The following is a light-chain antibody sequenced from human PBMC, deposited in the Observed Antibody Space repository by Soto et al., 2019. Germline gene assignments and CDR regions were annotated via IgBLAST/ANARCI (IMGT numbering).Light chain of an antibody. V-gene: IGKV3-15*01. Sequence: EIVMTQSPATLSVSPGERATLSCRASQSVGSNLAWYQQKPGQAPRLLMYGASTRATDIPARFSGTGSGTEFPLTISSLQSEDFAVYYCQQYNNWPLTFGPGTKVDIK. CDR1: QSVGSN. CDR2: GAS. J-gene: IGKJ3*01. CDR3: QQYNNWPLT.